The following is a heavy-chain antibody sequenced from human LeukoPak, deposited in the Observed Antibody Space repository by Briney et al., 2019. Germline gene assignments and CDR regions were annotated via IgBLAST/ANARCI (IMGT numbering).Heavy chain of an antibody. CDR3: ATPSGEDIVVVTY. CDR2: IIPIFGTA. V-gene: IGHV1-69*13. CDR1: GGTFSSYA. D-gene: IGHD2-2*01. J-gene: IGHJ4*02. Sequence: SVKVSCKACGGTFSSYAISWVRQAPGQGLEWMGGIIPIFGTANYAQKFQGRVTITADESTSTAYMELSSLRSEDTAVYYCATPSGEDIVVVTYWGQGTLVTVSS.